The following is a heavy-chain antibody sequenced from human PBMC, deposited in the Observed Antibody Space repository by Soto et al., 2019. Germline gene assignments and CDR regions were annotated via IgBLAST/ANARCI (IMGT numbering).Heavy chain of an antibody. Sequence: WWSLRLSCSASVFTCSSYAMSWFRQAPGKGLEWVSAISGSGGSTYYADSVKGRFTISRDNSKNTLYLQMNSLRAEDTAVYYCAHSRDYYDSSGYLDYWGQGTLVTVSS. CDR2: ISGSGGST. D-gene: IGHD3-22*01. V-gene: IGHV3-23*01. CDR1: VFTCSSYA. CDR3: AHSRDYYDSSGYLDY. J-gene: IGHJ4*02.